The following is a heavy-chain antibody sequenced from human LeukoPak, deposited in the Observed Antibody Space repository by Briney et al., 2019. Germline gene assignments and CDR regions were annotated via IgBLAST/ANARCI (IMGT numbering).Heavy chain of an antibody. CDR2: ISAYNGNT. J-gene: IGHJ4*02. V-gene: IGHV1-18*01. D-gene: IGHD3-10*01. CDR1: GYTFTSYG. CDR3: ARDTYYYGSGSSTSLDY. Sequence: ASVKVSCKASGYTFTSYGISWVRQAPGQGLEWMGWISAYNGNTNYAQKLQGRVTMTIDTSTSTAYMELRSLRSDDTAVYYCARDTYYYGSGSSTSLDYWGQGTLVTVSS.